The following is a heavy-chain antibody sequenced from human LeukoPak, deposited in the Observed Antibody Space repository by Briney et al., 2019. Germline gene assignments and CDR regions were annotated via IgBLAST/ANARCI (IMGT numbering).Heavy chain of an antibody. Sequence: GASVKVSCKASGGTFSSYAISWVRQAPGQGLEWMGRIIPILGIANYAQKFQGRVTITADKSTSTAYMELSSLRSEDTAVYYCARGTLYYYGSGSPLDYWGQGTLVTVSS. V-gene: IGHV1-69*04. CDR2: IIPILGIA. CDR3: ARGTLYYYGSGSPLDY. D-gene: IGHD3-10*01. CDR1: GGTFSSYA. J-gene: IGHJ4*02.